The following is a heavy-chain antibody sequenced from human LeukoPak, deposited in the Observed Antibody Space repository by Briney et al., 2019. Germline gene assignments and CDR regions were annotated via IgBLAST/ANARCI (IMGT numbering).Heavy chain of an antibody. CDR2: ISSSSSYI. CDR1: GFTFSNAW. J-gene: IGHJ4*02. D-gene: IGHD3-9*01. Sequence: PGGSLRLSCAASGFTFSNAWMSWVRQAPGKGLEWVSSISSSSSYIYYADSVKGRFTISRDNAKNSLYLQMNSLRAEDTAVYYCARHSRYDILTGYYFDYWGQGTLVTVSS. CDR3: ARHSRYDILTGYYFDY. V-gene: IGHV3-21*01.